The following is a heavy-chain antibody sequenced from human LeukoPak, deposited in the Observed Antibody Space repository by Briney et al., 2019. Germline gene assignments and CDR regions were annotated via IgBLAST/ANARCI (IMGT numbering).Heavy chain of an antibody. V-gene: IGHV4-59*01. Sequence: KPSETLSLTCTVSGGSISSYYWSWTRQPPGKGLEWIGYIYYSGSTNYNPSLKSRVTISVDTSKNQFSLKLSSVTAADTAVYYCARDGGYPHAFDIWGQGTMVTVSS. CDR3: ARDGGYPHAFDI. D-gene: IGHD5-12*01. CDR1: GGSISSYY. J-gene: IGHJ3*02. CDR2: IYYSGST.